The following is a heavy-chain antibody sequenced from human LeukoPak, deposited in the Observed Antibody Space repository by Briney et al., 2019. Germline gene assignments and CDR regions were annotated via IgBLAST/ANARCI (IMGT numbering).Heavy chain of an antibody. CDR2: VHYSESA. Sequence: PSETLSLTCTVSGDSIRTSFWSWIRQPPGKGLEWIAYVHYSESANYNPPLKSRVTISLDTPKNQFSLKLSSVTAADTAIYFCARDRRRDLFHAFDIWGRGTTVTVSP. V-gene: IGHV4-59*01. J-gene: IGHJ3*02. D-gene: IGHD1-14*01. CDR1: GDSIRTSF. CDR3: ARDRRRDLFHAFDI.